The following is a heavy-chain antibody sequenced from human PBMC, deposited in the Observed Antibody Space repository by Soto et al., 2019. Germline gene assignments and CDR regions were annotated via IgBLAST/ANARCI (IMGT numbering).Heavy chain of an antibody. Sequence: SETLSLTCTVSGGSISSSSYYWGWIRQPPGKGLEWIGSIYYSGSTYYNPSLKSRVTISVDTSKNQFSLKLSSVTAADTAVYYCAGYCSGGSCHGGYAFDIWGQGTMVTVSS. CDR2: IYYSGST. CDR1: GGSISSSSYY. J-gene: IGHJ3*02. D-gene: IGHD2-15*01. V-gene: IGHV4-39*01. CDR3: AGYCSGGSCHGGYAFDI.